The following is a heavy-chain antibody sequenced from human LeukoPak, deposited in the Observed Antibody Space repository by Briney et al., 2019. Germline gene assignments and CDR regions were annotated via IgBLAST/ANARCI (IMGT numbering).Heavy chain of an antibody. CDR1: GDFISSSSYY. Sequence: PSETLSLTCTVSGDFISSSSYYWGWIRQPPGMGLEWIGDIYYTGKTYYNPSLKSRVFISIDTSKNYFSLNLNFVTAADTAVYYCARRRYYDSTGYFEWGRGSLVTVSS. V-gene: IGHV4-39*02. J-gene: IGHJ1*01. CDR2: IYYTGKT. CDR3: ARRRYYDSTGYFE. D-gene: IGHD3-22*01.